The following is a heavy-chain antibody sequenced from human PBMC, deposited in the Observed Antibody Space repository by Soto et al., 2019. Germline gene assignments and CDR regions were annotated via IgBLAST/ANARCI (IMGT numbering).Heavy chain of an antibody. CDR1: GGSISSGGYY. Sequence: QVQLQESGPGLVKPSQTLSLTCTVSGGSISSGGYYWSWIRQHPGKGLEWIGYIYYSGSTYYNPSLKSRVTISVDTSKNQFSLNLSSVTAADTAVYYCARVVVVAATVARYYFAYWGQGTLVTVSS. CDR3: ARVVVVAATVARYYFAY. CDR2: IYYSGST. V-gene: IGHV4-31*03. J-gene: IGHJ4*02. D-gene: IGHD2-15*01.